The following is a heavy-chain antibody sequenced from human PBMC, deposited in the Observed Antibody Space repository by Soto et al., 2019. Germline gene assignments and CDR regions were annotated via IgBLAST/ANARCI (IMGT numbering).Heavy chain of an antibody. D-gene: IGHD3-22*01. CDR1: GGSISSSSYY. Sequence: QLQLQESAPGLVKPSETLSLTCTVSGGSISSSSYYWGWMRQPPGKGLEWIGSIYYSGRTYYYPSRKSRVIISVDTSKTQCSLKRSSGTAADTAVYYCARRGSYYYDSSGPDAFDIWGQGTMVTVSS. J-gene: IGHJ3*02. CDR3: ARRGSYYYDSSGPDAFDI. CDR2: IYYSGRT. V-gene: IGHV4-39*01.